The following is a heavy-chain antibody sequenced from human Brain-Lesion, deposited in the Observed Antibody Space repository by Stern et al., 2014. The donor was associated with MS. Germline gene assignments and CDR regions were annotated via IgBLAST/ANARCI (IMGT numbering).Heavy chain of an antibody. D-gene: IGHD2-2*01. CDR2: IFNSGST. J-gene: IGHJ6*02. Sequence: QVQLVESGPGLVKPSQTLSLSCTVSGGSISSGGYYGSWIRQPAGKGLEWIGRIFNSGSTSYHPSLKSRVTISIDTSKNQFSLRLNPMTAADTAVYYCARGRVVPGFQYYATDVWGQGTTVIVSS. V-gene: IGHV4-61*02. CDR3: ARGRVVPGFQYYATDV. CDR1: GGSISSGGYY.